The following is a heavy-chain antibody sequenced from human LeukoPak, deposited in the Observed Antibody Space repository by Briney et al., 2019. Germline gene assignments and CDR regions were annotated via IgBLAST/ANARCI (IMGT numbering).Heavy chain of an antibody. Sequence: SETLSLTCAVYGGSFSGYYWSWIRQPPGKGLEWIGEINHSGSTNYNPSLKSRVTISVDTSKNQFSLKLSSVTAADTAVYYCARFNYGEYRNYFDYWGRGTLVTVSS. D-gene: IGHD4-17*01. CDR3: ARFNYGEYRNYFDY. V-gene: IGHV4-34*01. CDR2: INHSGST. CDR1: GGSFSGYY. J-gene: IGHJ4*02.